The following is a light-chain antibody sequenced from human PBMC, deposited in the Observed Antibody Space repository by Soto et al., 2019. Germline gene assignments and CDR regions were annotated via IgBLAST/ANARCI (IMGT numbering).Light chain of an antibody. Sequence: DIQMTQSPSSLSASVGDRVTITCRASESIARHLNWYQQKPGRAPNLLIYAASSLQNGVPSRFRGGGSGTDFTLTISNLQPEDLATYYCQQTYSTLSITFGQGTRLEIK. V-gene: IGKV1-39*01. J-gene: IGKJ5*01. CDR1: ESIARH. CDR2: AAS. CDR3: QQTYSTLSIT.